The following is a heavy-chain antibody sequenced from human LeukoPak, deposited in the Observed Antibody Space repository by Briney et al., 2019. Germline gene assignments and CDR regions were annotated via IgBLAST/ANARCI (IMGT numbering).Heavy chain of an antibody. D-gene: IGHD1-26*01. CDR3: ARGLVGMIVGATRLDY. J-gene: IGHJ4*02. CDR1: GYTFTSYD. CDR2: MNPNSGNT. Sequence: ASVKVSCKASGYTFTSYDINWVRQATGQGLEWMGWMNPNSGNTGYAQKFQGRVTMTRNTSISTAYMELSSLRSEDTAVYYCARGLVGMIVGATRLDYWGQGTLVTVSS. V-gene: IGHV1-8*01.